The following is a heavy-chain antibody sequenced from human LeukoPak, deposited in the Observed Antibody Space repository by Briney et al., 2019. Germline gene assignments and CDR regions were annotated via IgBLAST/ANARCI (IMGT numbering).Heavy chain of an antibody. CDR3: AKDGGCSSTTCYSPYYFDY. J-gene: IGHJ4*02. CDR1: GFTFSSYG. CDR2: VSYDGSNK. D-gene: IGHD2-2*01. Sequence: GGSLRLSCAASGFTFSSYGMHWVHQAPGKGLEWVAVVSYDGSNKYYADSVKGRFTTSRVNSKNTLYLQMNSLRAEDTAVYYCAKDGGCSSTTCYSPYYFDYWGQGTLVTVSS. V-gene: IGHV3-30*18.